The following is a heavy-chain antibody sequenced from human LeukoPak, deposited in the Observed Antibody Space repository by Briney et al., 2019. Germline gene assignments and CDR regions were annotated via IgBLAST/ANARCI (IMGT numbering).Heavy chain of an antibody. Sequence: SGGSLRLSCAASGFTFSSYALSWVRQAPGKGLQWVSTISGSGGSPYYADSVRGRFTISRDNSKNTLYLQMNSPRAEDTALYYCAKGPAGEYYDYWGQGTLVTVSS. V-gene: IGHV3-23*01. J-gene: IGHJ4*02. CDR1: GFTFSSYA. CDR3: AKGPAGEYYDY. D-gene: IGHD3-10*01. CDR2: ISGSGGSP.